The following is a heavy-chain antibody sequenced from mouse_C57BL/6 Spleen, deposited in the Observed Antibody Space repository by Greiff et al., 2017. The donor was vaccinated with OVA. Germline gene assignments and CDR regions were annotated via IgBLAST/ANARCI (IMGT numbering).Heavy chain of an antibody. V-gene: IGHV3-6*01. CDR1: GYSITSGYY. J-gene: IGHJ4*01. D-gene: IGHD2-3*01. Sequence: EVQLQQSGPGLVKPSQSLSLTCSVTGYSITSGYYWNWIRQFPGNKLEWMGYISYDGSNNYNPSLKNRISITRDTSKNQFFLKLNSVTTEDTATYYCARGGDRWLGAMDYWGQGTSVTVSS. CDR2: ISYDGSN. CDR3: ARGGDRWLGAMDY.